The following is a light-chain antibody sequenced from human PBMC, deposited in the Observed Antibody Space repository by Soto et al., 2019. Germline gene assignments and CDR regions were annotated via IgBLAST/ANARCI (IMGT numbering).Light chain of an antibody. CDR3: QQYDSYSLT. Sequence: DIQMTQSPSTLSASVGDRVTITCRASQSISTWLAWYQQKPGKAPKLLIYKASSLESGVPSRFSGSGSGTEFSLSIRSLQPDDFATYSCQQYDSYSLTFGQGTKVEIK. J-gene: IGKJ1*01. CDR2: KAS. CDR1: QSISTW. V-gene: IGKV1-5*03.